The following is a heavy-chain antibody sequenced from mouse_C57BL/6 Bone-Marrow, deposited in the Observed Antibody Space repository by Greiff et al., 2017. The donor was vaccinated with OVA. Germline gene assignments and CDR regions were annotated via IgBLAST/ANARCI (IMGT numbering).Heavy chain of an antibody. V-gene: IGHV1-52*01. D-gene: IGHD2-1*01. Sequence: QVQLQQPGAELVRPGSSVKLSCKASGYTFTSYWMHWVKQRPIQGLEWIGNIDPSDSETHYNQKFKDKATLTVDKSSSTAYMQLSSLTSEDSAVYYCVKIYYGNPGYVDVWGTGTTVTVSS. J-gene: IGHJ1*03. CDR3: VKIYYGNPGYVDV. CDR1: GYTFTSYW. CDR2: IDPSDSET.